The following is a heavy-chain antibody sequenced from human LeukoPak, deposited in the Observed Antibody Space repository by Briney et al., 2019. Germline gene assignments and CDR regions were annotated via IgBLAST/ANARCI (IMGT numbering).Heavy chain of an antibody. D-gene: IGHD6-6*01. CDR2: ISSSSSTI. CDR1: GFTFSSYS. J-gene: IGHJ4*02. V-gene: IGHV3-48*01. Sequence: GGSLRLSGAASGFTFSSYSMNWVRQAPGKGLEWVSYISSSSSTIYYADSVKGRFTISRDNAKNSLYLQMNSLRAEDTAVYYCARDAMGAARRDLDYWGQGTLVTVSS. CDR3: ARDAMGAARRDLDY.